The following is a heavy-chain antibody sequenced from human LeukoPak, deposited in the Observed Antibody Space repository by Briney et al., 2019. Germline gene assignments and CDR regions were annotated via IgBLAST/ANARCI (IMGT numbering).Heavy chain of an antibody. CDR1: GFTFSSYA. D-gene: IGHD3-10*01. J-gene: IGHJ2*01. CDR2: ISGSGGST. CDR3: AKAGGLLMVRGVIPYWYFDL. V-gene: IGHV3-23*01. Sequence: PRGSLRLSCAASGFTFSSYAMSWVRQAPGKGLEWVSAISGSGGSTYYADSVKGRFTISRDNSKNTLYLQMNSLRAEDTAVYYCAKAGGLLMVRGVIPYWYFDLWGRGTLVTVSS.